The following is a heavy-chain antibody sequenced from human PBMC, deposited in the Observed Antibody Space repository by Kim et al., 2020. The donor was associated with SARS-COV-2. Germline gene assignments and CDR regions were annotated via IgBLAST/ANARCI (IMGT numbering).Heavy chain of an antibody. D-gene: IGHD3-16*02. CDR2: IYTSGRT. CDR1: GDSLSSDY. J-gene: IGHJ4*02. V-gene: IGHV4-4*07. CDR3: ASALEH. Sequence: SETLSLTCTVSGDSLSSDYWSWNRQPAGKGLEWIGRIYTSGRTNYNPSLQSRVTMSVDMSKNQLSLKLSSVTAADTAVYYCASALEHWGQGTPVTVSS.